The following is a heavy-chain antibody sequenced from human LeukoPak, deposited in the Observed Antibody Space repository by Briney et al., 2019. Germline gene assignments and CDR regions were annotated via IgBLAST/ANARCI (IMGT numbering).Heavy chain of an antibody. Sequence: GGSLRLSCAASGFSFSSYAIHWVRQAPGKGLEWATIVWYDGNNKCYADSVKGRFTVSRDNSGNMVYLQMYSLRPEDTAVYYCARGAGVGAGSFDSWGQGTMVIVSS. D-gene: IGHD1-26*01. CDR1: GFSFSSYA. CDR3: ARGAGVGAGSFDS. V-gene: IGHV3-33*01. CDR2: VWYDGNNK. J-gene: IGHJ4*02.